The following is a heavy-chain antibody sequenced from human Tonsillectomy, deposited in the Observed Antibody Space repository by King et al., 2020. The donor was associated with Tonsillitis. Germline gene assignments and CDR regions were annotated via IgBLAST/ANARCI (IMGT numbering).Heavy chain of an antibody. J-gene: IGHJ5*02. V-gene: IGHV3-48*02. Sequence: VQLVESGGGLVQPGGSLRLSCAASGFTFSNYNMNWVRQAPGKGLEWVSYISSSSSTIYYADSVKGRFTISRDNPKNSLYLQMNSLRDEDTAVYFCVRDYYDSSGYYVGSSWGQGTLVTVSA. CDR1: GFTFSNYN. D-gene: IGHD3-22*01. CDR3: VRDYYDSSGYYVGSS. CDR2: ISSSSSTI.